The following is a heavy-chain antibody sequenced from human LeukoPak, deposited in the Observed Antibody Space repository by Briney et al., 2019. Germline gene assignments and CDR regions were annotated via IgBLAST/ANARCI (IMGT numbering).Heavy chain of an antibody. V-gene: IGHV4-4*07. J-gene: IGHJ3*02. D-gene: IGHD3-16*01. Sequence: SETLSLTCTVSGGSLSNHYWNWIRHPAGTGLEYIGRIFHTGNTNYNPSLKSRVTMSVDTSSNQFSLNLTSVTAADTAVYYCARGPLGGESFDIWGQGTMVTVSS. CDR2: IFHTGNT. CDR3: ARGPLGGESFDI. CDR1: GGSLSNHY.